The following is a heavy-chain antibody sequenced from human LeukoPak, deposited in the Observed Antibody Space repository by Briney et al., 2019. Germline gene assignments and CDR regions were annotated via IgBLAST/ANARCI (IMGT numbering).Heavy chain of an antibody. Sequence: GGSLRLSCAASGFTFSSYWMHWVRQTQEKGLVWVSLISSDVSYTTYADSVKGRFTISRDNAKNTLYLQMNSLRAEDTAVYYCARAQFPYSSTWTGCWGRGTLVTVSS. V-gene: IGHV3-74*01. CDR3: ARAQFPYSSTWTGC. CDR2: ISSDVSYT. CDR1: GFTFSSYW. D-gene: IGHD6-13*01. J-gene: IGHJ2*01.